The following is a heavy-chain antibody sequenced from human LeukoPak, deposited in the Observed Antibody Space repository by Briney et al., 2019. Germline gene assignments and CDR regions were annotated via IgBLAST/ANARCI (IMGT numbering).Heavy chain of an antibody. D-gene: IGHD3-9*01. CDR3: ARDGAYYDILTGGRNWFDP. Sequence: ASVKVSCKASGYTFTSYYMRWVRQAPGQGLEWMGIINPSGGSTSYAQKFQGRVTMTRDTSTSTVYMELSSLRSEDTAVYYCARDGAYYDILTGGRNWFDPWGQGTLVTVSS. CDR2: INPSGGST. CDR1: GYTFTSYY. J-gene: IGHJ5*02. V-gene: IGHV1-46*03.